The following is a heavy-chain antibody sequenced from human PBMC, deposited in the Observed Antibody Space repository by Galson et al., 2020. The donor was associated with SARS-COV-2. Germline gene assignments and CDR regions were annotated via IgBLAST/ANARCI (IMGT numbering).Heavy chain of an antibody. CDR3: ARGDYGGNFGGFDY. J-gene: IGHJ4*02. Sequence: SETLSLTCAVYGGSFSGYYWSWIRQPPGKGLEWIGEINHSGSTNYNPSLKSRVTISVDTSKNQFSLKLSSVTAADTAVYYCARGDYGGNFGGFDYWGQGTLVTVSS. V-gene: IGHV4-34*01. D-gene: IGHD4-17*01. CDR2: INHSGST. CDR1: GGSFSGYY.